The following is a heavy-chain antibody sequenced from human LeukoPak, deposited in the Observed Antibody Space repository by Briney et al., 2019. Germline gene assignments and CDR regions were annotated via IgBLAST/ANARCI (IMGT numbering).Heavy chain of an antibody. J-gene: IGHJ3*02. D-gene: IGHD6-13*01. Sequence: GGSLRLSCAASGFTFSSYGMHWVRPAPGKGLEWVAFIRYDGSNKYYADSVKGRFTISRDNSKNTLYLQMNSLRAEDTAVYYCAKDRYSSSWSAQDAFDIWGQGTMVTVSS. CDR1: GFTFSSYG. CDR2: IRYDGSNK. CDR3: AKDRYSSSWSAQDAFDI. V-gene: IGHV3-30*02.